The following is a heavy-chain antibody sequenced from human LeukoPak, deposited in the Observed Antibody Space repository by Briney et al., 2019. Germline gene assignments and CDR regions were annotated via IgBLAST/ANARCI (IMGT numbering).Heavy chain of an antibody. V-gene: IGHV4-39*01. CDR1: GGSISNSNYY. D-gene: IGHD2-2*01. CDR2: IYYSGST. Sequence: SETLSLTCTVSGGSISNSNYYWGWIRQPPGKGLEWIGNIYYSGSTYYNPSLRSRVTISVDTSKNQSSLKLSSVTAADTAVYYCARIPTNAVPAAHNGFDIWGQGTMLTVSS. J-gene: IGHJ3*02. CDR3: ARIPTNAVPAAHNGFDI.